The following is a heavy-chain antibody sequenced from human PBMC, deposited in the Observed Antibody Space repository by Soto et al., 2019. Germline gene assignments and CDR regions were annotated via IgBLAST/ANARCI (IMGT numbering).Heavy chain of an antibody. Sequence: GECRKISCKGSGYSFTSYWIGWVRQMPGKGLEWMGIIYPGDSDTRYSPSFQGQVTISADKSISTAYLQWSSLKASDTAMDCCARLDCSSTSCSFYFDYWGQGTLVTVSP. CDR1: GYSFTSYW. D-gene: IGHD2-2*01. CDR2: IYPGDSDT. J-gene: IGHJ4*02. CDR3: ARLDCSSTSCSFYFDY. V-gene: IGHV5-51*01.